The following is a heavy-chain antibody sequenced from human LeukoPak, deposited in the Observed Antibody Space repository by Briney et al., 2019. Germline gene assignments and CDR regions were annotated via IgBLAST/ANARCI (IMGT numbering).Heavy chain of an antibody. J-gene: IGHJ5*02. Sequence: GASVTVSFTASGYTFTSYGISWVRQAPGQGLEWMGWISAYNGNTNYAQKLQGRVTMTTDTSTSTAYMELRSLRSEDTAVYYCARDRGIAVAGIGFDPWGQGTLVTVSS. CDR1: GYTFTSYG. V-gene: IGHV1-18*01. CDR3: ARDRGIAVAGIGFDP. D-gene: IGHD6-19*01. CDR2: ISAYNGNT.